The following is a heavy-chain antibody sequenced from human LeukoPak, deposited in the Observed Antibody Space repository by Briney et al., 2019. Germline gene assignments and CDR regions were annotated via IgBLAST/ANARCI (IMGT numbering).Heavy chain of an antibody. J-gene: IGHJ6*02. CDR1: GFSLSTSGMC. D-gene: IGHD6-13*01. CDR2: IDWDDDK. Sequence: SGPTLVNPTQTLTLTCTFSGFSLSTSGMCVSWIRQPPGKALERLARIDWDDDKYYSTSLKTRLTISKDTSKNQVVLTMTNMDPVDTATYYCARIYAAAGDYGMDVWGQGTTVTVSS. CDR3: ARIYAAAGDYGMDV. V-gene: IGHV2-70*11.